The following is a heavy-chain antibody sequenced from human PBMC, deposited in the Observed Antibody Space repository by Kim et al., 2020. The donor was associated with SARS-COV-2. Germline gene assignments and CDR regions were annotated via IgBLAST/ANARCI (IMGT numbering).Heavy chain of an antibody. CDR3: TTDDLGGGRGELLLWFGESNYYYYGMDV. J-gene: IGHJ6*02. CDR2: IKSKTDGGTT. V-gene: IGHV3-15*01. CDR1: GFTFSNAW. D-gene: IGHD3-10*01. Sequence: GGSLRLSCAASGFTFSNAWMSWVRQAPGKGLEWVGRIKSKTDGGTTDYAAPVKGRFTISRDDSKNTLYLQMNSLKTEDTAVYYCTTDDLGGGRGELLLWFGESNYYYYGMDVWGQGTTVTVSS.